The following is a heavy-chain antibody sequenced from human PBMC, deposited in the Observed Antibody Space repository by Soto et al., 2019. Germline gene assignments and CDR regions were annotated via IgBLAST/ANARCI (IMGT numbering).Heavy chain of an antibody. D-gene: IGHD4-17*01. Sequence: QVQLVQSGAEVKKPGSSVKVSCKASRGTFSSYAISWVRQAPGQGLEWMGGIIPIFGTANYAQKFQGRVTITADKSTSTAYMALSSLRSEDTAVYYCAFQGPSLIRCLGDWGQGTLVTVSS. J-gene: IGHJ4*02. CDR2: IIPIFGTA. CDR3: AFQGPSLIRCLGD. CDR1: RGTFSSYA. V-gene: IGHV1-69*06.